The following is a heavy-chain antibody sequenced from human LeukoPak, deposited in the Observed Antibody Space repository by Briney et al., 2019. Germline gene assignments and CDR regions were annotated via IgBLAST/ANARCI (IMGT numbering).Heavy chain of an antibody. Sequence: GGSLRLSCAASGFTVSSNYMSWVRQAPGKGLEWVSVIYSGGSTYYADSVKGRFTISRDNSKNTLYLQMNSLRAEDTAVYYCARFGYSSSWCPMDVWGKGTTVTISS. J-gene: IGHJ6*03. CDR2: IYSGGST. D-gene: IGHD6-13*01. CDR1: GFTVSSNY. V-gene: IGHV3-66*01. CDR3: ARFGYSSSWCPMDV.